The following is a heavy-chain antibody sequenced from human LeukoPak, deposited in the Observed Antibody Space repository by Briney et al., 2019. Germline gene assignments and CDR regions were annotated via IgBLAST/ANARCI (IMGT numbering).Heavy chain of an antibody. Sequence: PGGSLRLSCAASGFTFSSYSVNWVRQAPGKGLEWVSSISSSSSYIYYADSVKGRFTISRDNAKNSLYLQMNSLRAEDTAVYYCARDSSGYYHFDYWGQGTLVTVSS. V-gene: IGHV3-21*01. D-gene: IGHD3-22*01. CDR3: ARDSSGYYHFDY. J-gene: IGHJ4*02. CDR1: GFTFSSYS. CDR2: ISSSSSYI.